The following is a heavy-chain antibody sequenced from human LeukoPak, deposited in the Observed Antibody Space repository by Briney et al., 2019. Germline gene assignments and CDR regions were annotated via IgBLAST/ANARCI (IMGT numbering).Heavy chain of an antibody. D-gene: IGHD1-26*01. Sequence: GESLKISCKGSGYSFTGYWIGWVRQMPGKGLEWMGIIYPGDSDTRYSPSFQGQVTISADKSISTAYLQWSSLKASDTAMYYCARSTEPSGSYYFDWGQGTLVTVSS. V-gene: IGHV5-51*01. CDR1: GYSFTGYW. J-gene: IGHJ4*02. CDR3: ARSTEPSGSYYFD. CDR2: IYPGDSDT.